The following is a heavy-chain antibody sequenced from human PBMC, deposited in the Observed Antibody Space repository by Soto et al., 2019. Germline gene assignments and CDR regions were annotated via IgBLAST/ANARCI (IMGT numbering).Heavy chain of an antibody. J-gene: IGHJ4*02. CDR2: IYWDDDK. CDR1: GFSLSTSGVG. Sequence: QITLKESGPTLVKPTQTLTLTCTFSGFSLSTSGVGVGWIRQPPGKALEWLALIYWDDDKRYSPSLKSRLTITKDTSKNQVVLNMTNMDPVDTATYYCALKPGYSSGWGFFDYWGQGTLVTVSS. V-gene: IGHV2-5*02. CDR3: ALKPGYSSGWGFFDY. D-gene: IGHD6-19*01.